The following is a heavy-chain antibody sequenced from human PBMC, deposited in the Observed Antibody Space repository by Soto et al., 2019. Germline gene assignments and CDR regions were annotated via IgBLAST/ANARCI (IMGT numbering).Heavy chain of an antibody. V-gene: IGHV4-34*01. CDR3: ATSTAYYDILTGNYYYYYGMDV. CDR2: INHSGST. D-gene: IGHD3-9*01. J-gene: IGHJ6*02. Sequence: PSETLSLTCAVCGGSFSGYYWSWIRQPPGKGLEWIGEINHSGSTNYNPSLKSRATISVDTSKNQFSLKLSSVTAADTAVYYCATSTAYYDILTGNYYYYYGMDVWGQGTTVTVSS. CDR1: GGSFSGYY.